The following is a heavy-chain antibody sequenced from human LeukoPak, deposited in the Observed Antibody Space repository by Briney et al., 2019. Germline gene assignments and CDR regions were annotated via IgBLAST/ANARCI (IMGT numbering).Heavy chain of an antibody. Sequence: SETLSLTCTVSGGFLCSYYWSWTRQPPGEGLEWIGYIYYSGSTNYNPSLKSRVTISVDTSKNQFSLKLSSVTAADTAVYYCARVVFGGKNWFDPWGQGTLVTVSS. CDR2: IYYSGST. CDR3: ARVVFGGKNWFDP. D-gene: IGHD2-15*01. CDR1: GGFLCSYY. V-gene: IGHV4-59*01. J-gene: IGHJ5*02.